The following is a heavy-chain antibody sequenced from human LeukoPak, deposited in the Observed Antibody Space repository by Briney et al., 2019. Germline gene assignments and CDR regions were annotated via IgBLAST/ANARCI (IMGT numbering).Heavy chain of an antibody. D-gene: IGHD2-2*02. CDR3: ARDKYCSSTSCYTGFDY. Sequence: ASVKVSCKASGYTFPSYGISWVRQAPGQGLEWMGWINAYNGNTNYAQKLQGRVTMTTDTSTSTAYMELRSLRSDDTAVYYCARDKYCSSTSCYTGFDYWGQGTLVTVSS. J-gene: IGHJ4*02. CDR2: INAYNGNT. V-gene: IGHV1-18*01. CDR1: GYTFPSYG.